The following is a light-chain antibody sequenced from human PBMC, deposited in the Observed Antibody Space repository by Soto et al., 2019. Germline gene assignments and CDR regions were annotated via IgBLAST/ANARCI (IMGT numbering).Light chain of an antibody. Sequence: EIVMTQSPATLSVSPGERATLSCRASQSVSSNLAWYQQKPGQAPRPLIYGASTRATGIPARFSGSGSGTEFTLTISSLQSEDFAVYYCQQYNNWRKTFGGGTKVEIK. CDR3: QQYNNWRKT. CDR1: QSVSSN. V-gene: IGKV3-15*01. CDR2: GAS. J-gene: IGKJ4*01.